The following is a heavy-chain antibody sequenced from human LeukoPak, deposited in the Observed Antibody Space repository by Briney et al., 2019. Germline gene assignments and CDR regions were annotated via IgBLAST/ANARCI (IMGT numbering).Heavy chain of an antibody. Sequence: GGSLRLSCAASGFTFSSYGMSWVRQAPGKGLEWVSAISGSGGSTYYADSVKGRFTISRDNSKNTLYLQMNSLRAEDTAVYYCAKDIIRFGLAVAGTNFDYWGQGTLVTVSS. V-gene: IGHV3-23*01. CDR1: GFTFSSYG. CDR2: ISGSGGST. J-gene: IGHJ4*02. D-gene: IGHD6-19*01. CDR3: AKDIIRFGLAVAGTNFDY.